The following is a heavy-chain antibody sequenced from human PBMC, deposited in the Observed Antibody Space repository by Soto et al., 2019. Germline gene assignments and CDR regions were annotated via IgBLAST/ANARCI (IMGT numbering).Heavy chain of an antibody. CDR1: GFTFEDHA. CDR2: INWNSGIT. J-gene: IGHJ5*02. CDR3: AKGRGALTVVSNWFDP. V-gene: IGHV3-9*01. D-gene: IGHD3-22*01. Sequence: EVQLVESGGGLVQPGRSLRLFCAAIGFTFEDHAMHWIRQVPGKGLEWVAGINWNSGITGYADSVKGRFTISRDNANNSLHLEMNSLKTEDTAFYYCAKGRGALTVVSNWFDPWGQGTLVTVSS.